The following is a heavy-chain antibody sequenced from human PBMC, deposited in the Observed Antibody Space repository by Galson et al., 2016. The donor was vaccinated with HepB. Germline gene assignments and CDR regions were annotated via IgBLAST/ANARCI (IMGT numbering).Heavy chain of an antibody. J-gene: IGHJ6*04. Sequence: ETLSLTCAVYGGSFSGYYWNWIRQPPGKGLEWIGYIYYSGSTNYNPSLKSRVTISADTSKNQFSLNLNSVTAADTAVYYCARCTRVDGMDVWGKGTTVTVSS. D-gene: IGHD2-8*02. CDR1: GGSFSGYY. CDR3: ARCTRVDGMDV. CDR2: IYYSGST. V-gene: IGHV4-34*11.